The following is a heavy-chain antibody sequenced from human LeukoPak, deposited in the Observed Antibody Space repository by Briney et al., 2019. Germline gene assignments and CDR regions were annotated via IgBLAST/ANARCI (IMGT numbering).Heavy chain of an antibody. Sequence: SETLSLTCAVYGGSFSGYYWSWIRQPPGKGLEWIGEINHSGSTNYNPSLKSRVTISVDTSKNQFSLKLSSVTAADTAVYYCAREGENCSGGSCQNWFDPWGQGTLVTVSS. J-gene: IGHJ5*02. CDR2: INHSGST. CDR1: GGSFSGYY. V-gene: IGHV4-34*01. CDR3: AREGENCSGGSCQNWFDP. D-gene: IGHD2-15*01.